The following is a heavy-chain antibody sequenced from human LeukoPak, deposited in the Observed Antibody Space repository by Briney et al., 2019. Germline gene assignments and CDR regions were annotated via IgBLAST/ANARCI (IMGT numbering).Heavy chain of an antibody. CDR3: ARHYDDLGHIKYYYYGMDV. CDR1: GGSISSSSYY. D-gene: IGHD3-3*01. V-gene: IGHV4-39*01. CDR2: IYYSGST. J-gene: IGHJ6*02. Sequence: SETLSLTCTVSGGSISSSSYYWGWIRQPPGKGLEWIGSIYYSGSTYYNPSLKSRVTISVATSKNQFSLKLSSVTAADTAVYYCARHYDDLGHIKYYYYGMDVWGQGTTVTVSS.